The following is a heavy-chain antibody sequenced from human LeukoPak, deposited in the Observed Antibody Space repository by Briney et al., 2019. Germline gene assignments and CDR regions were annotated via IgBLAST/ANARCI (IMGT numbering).Heavy chain of an antibody. V-gene: IGHV3-43D*04. CDR1: GFTFGDYA. CDR3: AKDRRSYYYDSSGYYYGVDY. CDR2: ISWDGGST. Sequence: GGSLRLXCAASGFTFGDYAMHWVRQAPGKGLESVSLISWDGGSTYYADSVKGRFTISRDNSKNSLYLQMNSLRAEDTALYYCAKDRRSYYYDSSGYYYGVDYWGQGTLVTVSS. D-gene: IGHD3-22*01. J-gene: IGHJ4*02.